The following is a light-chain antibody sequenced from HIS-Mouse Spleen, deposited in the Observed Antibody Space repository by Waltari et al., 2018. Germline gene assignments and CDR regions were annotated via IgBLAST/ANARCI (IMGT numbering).Light chain of an antibody. CDR2: EVS. V-gene: IGLV2-14*01. CDR1: SSDVGGYNY. CDR3: SSYTSSSTVV. J-gene: IGLJ2*01. Sequence: QSALTQPASVSGSTGQSLTISCTGTSSDVGGYNYVSWYQQHPGKAPKLMIYEVSNRPSGVSNRFSGSKSGNTASLTISGLQAEDEADYYCSSYTSSSTVVFGGGTKLTVL.